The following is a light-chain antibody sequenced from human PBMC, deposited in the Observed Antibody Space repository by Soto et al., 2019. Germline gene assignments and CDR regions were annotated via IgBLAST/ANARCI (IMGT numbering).Light chain of an antibody. J-gene: IGKJ5*01. CDR1: QGISSY. CDR2: AAS. Sequence: DIQLTQSPSFLSASVGDRVTITCRASQGISSYLAWYQQKPGKAPKLLIYAASTLQSGVPSRFXGSGSGTEFTLTISSLQPEDFATYYCQQLNSYLSITFGQGTRLEIK. CDR3: QQLNSYLSIT. V-gene: IGKV1-9*01.